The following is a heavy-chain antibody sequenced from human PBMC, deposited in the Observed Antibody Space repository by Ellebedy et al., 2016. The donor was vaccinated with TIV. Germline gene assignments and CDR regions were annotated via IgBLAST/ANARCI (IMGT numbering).Heavy chain of an antibody. J-gene: IGHJ4*02. Sequence: GESLKISXAASGFTFDDYAMHWVRQAPGKGLEWVSAISGSGGSTYYADSVKGRFTISRDNSKNTLYLQMNSLRAEDTAVYYCAKRGGFDYWGQGTLVTVSS. V-gene: IGHV3-23*01. CDR3: AKRGGFDY. D-gene: IGHD3-10*01. CDR1: GFTFDDYA. CDR2: ISGSGGST.